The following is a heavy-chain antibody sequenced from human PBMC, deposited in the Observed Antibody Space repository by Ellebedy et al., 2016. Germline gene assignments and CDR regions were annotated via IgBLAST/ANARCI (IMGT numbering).Heavy chain of an antibody. D-gene: IGHD6-19*01. CDR1: GFTFSGFA. J-gene: IGHJ4*02. Sequence: GESLKISCAASGFTFSGFAMSWVRQAPGKGLEWVSTFSSAGSPNYADSVRGRFAISRDSSKNTLYLDMDSLRAEDTAIYYCAKCRHINGCLLDYWGQGTLVTVSS. CDR2: FSSAGSP. CDR3: AKCRHINGCLLDY. V-gene: IGHV3-23*01.